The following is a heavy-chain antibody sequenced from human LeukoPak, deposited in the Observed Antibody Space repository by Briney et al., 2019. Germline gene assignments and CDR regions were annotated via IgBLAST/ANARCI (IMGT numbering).Heavy chain of an antibody. D-gene: IGHD3-10*01. J-gene: IGHJ5*02. Sequence: SETLSLTCTVSGGSISSSSYYWGWIRQPPGKGLEWIGSIYYSGSTYYNPSLKSRVTISVDTSKNQFSLKLSSVTAADTAVYYCARHGGLLWFGANWFDPWGQGTLVTVSS. CDR2: IYYSGST. V-gene: IGHV4-39*01. CDR1: GGSISSSSYY. CDR3: ARHGGLLWFGANWFDP.